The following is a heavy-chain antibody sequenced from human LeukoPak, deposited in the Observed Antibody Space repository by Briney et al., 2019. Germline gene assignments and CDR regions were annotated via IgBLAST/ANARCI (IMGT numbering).Heavy chain of an antibody. CDR3: AGRHCSDGVCHFDS. J-gene: IGHJ5*01. CDR1: GFTFSTYS. Sequence: GGSLRLSCAASGFTFSTYSMNWVRQAPGKGLEWVSSISSSSSYIFYADSVLDRFTISRDNAKTSLYLQMNSLRAEDTAVYYCAGRHCSDGVCHFDSWGQGTLVTVSS. CDR2: ISSSSSYI. D-gene: IGHD2-15*01. V-gene: IGHV3-21*01.